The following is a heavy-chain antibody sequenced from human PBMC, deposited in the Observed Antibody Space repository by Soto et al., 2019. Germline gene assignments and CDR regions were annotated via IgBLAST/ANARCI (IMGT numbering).Heavy chain of an antibody. CDR1: GFTFSDYY. J-gene: IGHJ4*02. V-gene: IGHV3-11*01. CDR2: ISSSGSTI. CDR3: ARVPHLHDYGDY. Sequence: QLQLVESGGGLVKPGGSLRLSCAASGFTFSDYYMSWIGQAPGKGLEWVLYISSSGSTIYYADAVKGRFTISRDNAKNSLYLQINSLRAEDTAVYYCARVPHLHDYGDYWGQGTLVTVSS.